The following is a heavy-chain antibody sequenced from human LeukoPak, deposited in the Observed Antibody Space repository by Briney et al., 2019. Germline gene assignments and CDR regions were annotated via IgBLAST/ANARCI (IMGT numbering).Heavy chain of an antibody. CDR3: ARSYDSSGYYHFDC. Sequence: PGGSLRLSCAASGFTFSSYAMHWVRQAPGKGLEWVAVISYDGSNKYYADSVKGRFTISRDNSKNTLYLQMNSLRAEDMAVYYCARSYDSSGYYHFDCWGQGTLVTVSS. J-gene: IGHJ4*02. CDR2: ISYDGSNK. V-gene: IGHV3-30-3*01. CDR1: GFTFSSYA. D-gene: IGHD3-22*01.